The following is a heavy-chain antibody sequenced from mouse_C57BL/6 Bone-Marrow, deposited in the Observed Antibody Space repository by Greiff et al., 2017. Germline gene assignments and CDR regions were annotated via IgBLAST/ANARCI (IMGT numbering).Heavy chain of an antibody. J-gene: IGHJ3*01. Sequence: VQLQQPGAELVKPGASVKLSCKASGYTFTSYWMQWVKQRPGQGLEWIGEIDPSDSYTNYNQKFKGKATLTVDTSSSTAYMQLSSLTSEDSAVYYCARQGGNYRFAYWGQGTLVTVSA. CDR3: ARQGGNYRFAY. CDR1: GYTFTSYW. V-gene: IGHV1-50*01. CDR2: IDPSDSYT. D-gene: IGHD2-1*01.